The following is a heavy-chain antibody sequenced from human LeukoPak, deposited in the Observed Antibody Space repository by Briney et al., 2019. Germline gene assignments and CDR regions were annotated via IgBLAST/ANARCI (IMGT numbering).Heavy chain of an antibody. D-gene: IGHD6-19*01. CDR2: FDPEDGET. CDR3: ANRYSSGWSYFEY. J-gene: IGHJ4*02. CDR1: GYTLTELS. V-gene: IGHV1-24*01. Sequence: ASVKVCCKVSGYTLTELSMHWVRQAPGKGLEWKGGFDPEDGETIYAQKFQGRVTMTEDTSTDTAYMELSSLRSEDTAVYYCANRYSSGWSYFEYWGQGTLVTVSS.